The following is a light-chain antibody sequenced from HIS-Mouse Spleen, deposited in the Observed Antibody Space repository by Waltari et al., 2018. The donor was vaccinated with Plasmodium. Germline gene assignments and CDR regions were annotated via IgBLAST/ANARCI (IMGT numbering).Light chain of an antibody. CDR1: SSNTGSNY. CDR2: RNN. V-gene: IGLV1-47*01. Sequence: QSVLTQPPSASGTPGQRVPISCSGSSSNTGSNYVYWYQQLPGTAPKPLIYRNNQRPSGVPDRFSGSKSGTSASRAISGLRSEDEADYYCAAWDDSLSGVVFGGGTKLTVL. CDR3: AAWDDSLSGVV. J-gene: IGLJ2*01.